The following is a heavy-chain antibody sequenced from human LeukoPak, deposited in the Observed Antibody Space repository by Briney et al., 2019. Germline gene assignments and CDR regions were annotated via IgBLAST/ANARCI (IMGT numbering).Heavy chain of an antibody. CDR2: IYYSGST. CDR3: ARNYYGSGSYYSFDY. D-gene: IGHD3-10*01. Sequence: SETLSLTCTVSGGSISTYYWSWIRQPPGKGLEWIGYIYYSGSTNYNPSLKSRVTISVDTSKNQFSLMLSSVTAADTAVYYCARNYYGSGSYYSFDYWGQGTLVTVSS. V-gene: IGHV4-59*01. CDR1: GGSISTYY. J-gene: IGHJ4*02.